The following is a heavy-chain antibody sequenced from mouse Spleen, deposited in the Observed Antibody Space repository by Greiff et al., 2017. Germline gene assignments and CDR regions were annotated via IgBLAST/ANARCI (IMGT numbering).Heavy chain of an antibody. CDR1: GFTFSSYA. V-gene: IGHV5-9*04. CDR2: ISSGGGNT. D-gene: IGHD2-1*01. J-gene: IGHJ2*01. Sequence: EVKLEESGGGLVKRGGSLKLSCAASGFTFSSYAMSWVRQTPEKRLEWVATISSGGGNTYYPDSVKGRFTISRDNAKNTLYLQMSSLKSEDTAMYYCAREGDGNYFFDYWGQGTTLTVSS. CDR3: AREGDGNYFFDY.